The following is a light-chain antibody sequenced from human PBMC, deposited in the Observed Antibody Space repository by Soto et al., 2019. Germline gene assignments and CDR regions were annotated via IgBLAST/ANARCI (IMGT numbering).Light chain of an antibody. J-gene: IGLJ3*02. Sequence: QSALTQSPSASGSPGQSVTISCTGTSSDVGGHNYVSWYQHHPGKAPKLIIYEVSKRPSGVPDRFSGSKSGNTASLAISGLRSEDEAFYYCAAWDDSLNAWVFGGGTKLTVL. CDR2: EVS. V-gene: IGLV2-8*01. CDR3: AAWDDSLNAWV. CDR1: SSDVGGHNY.